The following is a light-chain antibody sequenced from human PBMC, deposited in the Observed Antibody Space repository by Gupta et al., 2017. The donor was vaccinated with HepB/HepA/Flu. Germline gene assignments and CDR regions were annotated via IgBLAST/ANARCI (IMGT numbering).Light chain of an antibody. CDR2: DAS. V-gene: IGKV3-11*01. CDR1: QRVSRY. J-gene: IGKJ4*01. CDR3: QQRNNWPLT. Sequence: IALSQFPVTLSLSPGERATLSCRASQRVSRYLAWYQQKPGQPPRLLVFDASNRATGVPARFSGSGSGTDFTLTISSLEPEDFAVYYCQQRNNWPLTFGGGTRVEIK.